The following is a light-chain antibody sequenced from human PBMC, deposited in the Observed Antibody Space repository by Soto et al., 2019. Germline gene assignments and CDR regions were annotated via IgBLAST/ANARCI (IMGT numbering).Light chain of an antibody. CDR3: AAWDDRMRGAF. CDR2: SDN. Sequence: QSVLTQPPSASGTPGQRVTISCSGARSNIGSNHVYWYQQIPGTAPKLLIYSDNQRPSGVPDRFSGSKSGTSASLAISGLRSEDEADYYCAAWDDRMRGAFFGTGTKVTVL. CDR1: RSNIGSNH. J-gene: IGLJ1*01. V-gene: IGLV1-47*02.